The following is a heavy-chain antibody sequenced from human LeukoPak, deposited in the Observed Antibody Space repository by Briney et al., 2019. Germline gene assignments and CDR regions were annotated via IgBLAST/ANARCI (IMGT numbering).Heavy chain of an antibody. Sequence: KSSETLSLTCTVSGGSISSSSYYWGWIRQPPGKGLEWIGNIYYSGSTYYNPSLKSRVTISVDTSKNQFSLKLNSVTAADTAVYYCARDTGSFPHVSFDIWGQGTMVTVSS. D-gene: IGHD1-26*01. CDR1: GGSISSSSYY. J-gene: IGHJ3*02. CDR3: ARDTGSFPHVSFDI. CDR2: IYYSGST. V-gene: IGHV4-39*07.